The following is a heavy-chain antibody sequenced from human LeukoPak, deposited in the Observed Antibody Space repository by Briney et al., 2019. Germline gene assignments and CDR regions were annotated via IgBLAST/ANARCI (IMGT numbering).Heavy chain of an antibody. J-gene: IGHJ4*02. CDR2: IYYSGST. CDR1: GGSFSGYY. V-gene: IGHV4-39*01. CDR3: ARLKYYYASGTYYFDY. Sequence: SETLPLTCAVYGGSFSGYYWGWIRQPPGKGLEWIGSIYYSGSTYYNPSLKSRVTISVDTSRNQFSLKLRSVTAADTAVYYCARLKYYYASGTYYFDYWGQGTLVTVSS. D-gene: IGHD3-10*01.